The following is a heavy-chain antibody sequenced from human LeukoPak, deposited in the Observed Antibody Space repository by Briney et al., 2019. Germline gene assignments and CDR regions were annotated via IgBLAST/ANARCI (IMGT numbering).Heavy chain of an antibody. D-gene: IGHD6-19*01. J-gene: IGHJ4*02. CDR3: ARRSGGWAFFDF. CDR1: GFSFSSYG. V-gene: IGHV3-33*01. Sequence: QPGRSLRLSCAASGFSFSSYGMHWVRQAPGKGLEWVAVIWYDGSDEYYADSVKGRFTISRDNSKNTLYLQMNSLRAEETAVYYCARRSGGWAFFDFWGQGTPVTVSS. CDR2: IWYDGSDE.